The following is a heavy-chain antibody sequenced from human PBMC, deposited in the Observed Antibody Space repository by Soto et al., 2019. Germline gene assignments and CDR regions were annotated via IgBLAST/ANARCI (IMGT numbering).Heavy chain of an antibody. J-gene: IGHJ6*02. Sequence: SETLSLTCAVSGGSISSSNWWSWVRQSPGKGLEWIGETYHNGNTNYNPSLKSRVTISVDKSKNQISLKLNSVTAADTAVYYCPRVGDNFYYRMEVWGQGTTVTVSS. CDR2: TYHNGNT. V-gene: IGHV4-4*02. CDR1: GGSISSSNW. CDR3: PRVGDNFYYRMEV.